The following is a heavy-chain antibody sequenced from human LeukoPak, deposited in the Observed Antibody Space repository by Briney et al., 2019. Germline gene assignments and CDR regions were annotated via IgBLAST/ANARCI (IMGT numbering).Heavy chain of an antibody. CDR1: GSFISSGYY. CDR3: ASRGVKFFDDS. CDR2: IYYSGNGNT. J-gene: IGHJ4*02. V-gene: IGHV4-38-2*02. Sequence: SETLSLTCTVSGSFISSGYYWGWIRQTPGKGLEWIGSIYYSGNGNTHYNASLKSRASIFVGTPKKQFSLHLTSVTAADTAIYFCASRGVKFFDDSWGQGTLVAVSS. D-gene: IGHD3-3*01.